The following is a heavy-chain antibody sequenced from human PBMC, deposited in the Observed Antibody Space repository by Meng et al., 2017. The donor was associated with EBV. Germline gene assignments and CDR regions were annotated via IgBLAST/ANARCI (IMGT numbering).Heavy chain of an antibody. D-gene: IGHD4-17*01. J-gene: IGHJ4*02. V-gene: IGHV4-39*01. CDR2: IYYSGTT. CDR1: AGSINSSSYY. CDR3: ARHRDRQDYGDYMVFYYFDY. Sequence: QLQLQESGPGLVKPSETLSLTSTVSAGSINSSSYYWGWIRQPPGKGLEWIGSIYYSGTTYYSPSLKSRVTISVDTSKNQFSLKLSSVTAADTAVYYCARHRDRQDYGDYMVFYYFDYWGQGTLVTVSS.